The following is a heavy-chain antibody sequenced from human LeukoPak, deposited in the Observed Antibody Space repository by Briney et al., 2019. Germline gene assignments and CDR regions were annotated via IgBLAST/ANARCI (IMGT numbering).Heavy chain of an antibody. D-gene: IGHD6-6*01. Sequence: GSLRLSCPASGFIFNNFAMTWVRRAPGKGLEWVSSINGTSSETWHADSVKGRFTISRDNSRNTVYVQMNSLTPEDTAVYYCVKGLDYSSSQMDSWGQGTLVTVSS. CDR2: INGTSSET. CDR1: GFIFNNFA. CDR3: VKGLDYSSSQMDS. J-gene: IGHJ4*02. V-gene: IGHV3-23*01.